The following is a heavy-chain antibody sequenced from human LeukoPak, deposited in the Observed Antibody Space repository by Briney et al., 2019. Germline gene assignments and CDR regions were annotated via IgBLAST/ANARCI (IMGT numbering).Heavy chain of an antibody. Sequence: PGGSLRLSCAGSGFTFSKYDMHWVRQATGRGLEWVSDITSSGDTHYQGSVKGRFTISRDNAKNSFYLEMNSLRVGDTAVYYCVRGGPLAGHAFDVWGRGTLVTVS. CDR2: ITSSGDT. CDR3: VRGGPLAGHAFDV. CDR1: GFTFSKYD. J-gene: IGHJ3*01. D-gene: IGHD6-19*01. V-gene: IGHV3-13*04.